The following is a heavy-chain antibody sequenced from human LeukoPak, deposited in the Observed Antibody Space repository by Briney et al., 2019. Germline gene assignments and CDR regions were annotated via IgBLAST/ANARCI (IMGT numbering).Heavy chain of an antibody. Sequence: ASVKVSCKASGYTFTGYYMHWVRQAPGQGLEWMGRINPNSGGTNYAQKFQGRVTMTRDTSISTAYMELSRLRSDDAAVYYCARGWTKYQLLSYFDYWGQGTLVTVSS. J-gene: IGHJ4*02. D-gene: IGHD2-2*01. V-gene: IGHV1-2*06. CDR3: ARGWTKYQLLSYFDY. CDR1: GYTFTGYY. CDR2: INPNSGGT.